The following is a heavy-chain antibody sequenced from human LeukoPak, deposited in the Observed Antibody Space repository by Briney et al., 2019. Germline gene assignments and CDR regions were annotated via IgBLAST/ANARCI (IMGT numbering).Heavy chain of an antibody. CDR1: GGSISSGSYY. D-gene: IGHD2-21*02. CDR2: IYTSGST. V-gene: IGHV4-61*02. J-gene: IGHJ4*02. Sequence: SQTLSLSCTVSGGSISSGSYYWSWIRQPAGKGLEWIGRIYTSGSTNYNPSLKSRVTISVDTSKNQFSLKLSSVTAADTAVYYCARSKNAYCGGDCIGYWGQGTLVTVSS. CDR3: ARSKNAYCGGDCIGY.